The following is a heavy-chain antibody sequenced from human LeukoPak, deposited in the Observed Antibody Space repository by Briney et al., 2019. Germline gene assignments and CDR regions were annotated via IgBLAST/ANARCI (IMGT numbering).Heavy chain of an antibody. CDR2: ISSSSTYI. V-gene: IGHV3-21*01. CDR3: ARFPQKDNPPIFGVITEDY. J-gene: IGHJ4*02. CDR1: GFTFSTYS. D-gene: IGHD3-3*01. Sequence: GGSLRLSCAASGFTFSTYSMNWVRQAPGKGLEWVSSISSSSTYIYYADSAKGRFTISRDNAKNSLYLQMNSLRAEDTAVYYCARFPQKDNPPIFGVITEDYWGQGTLVTVSS.